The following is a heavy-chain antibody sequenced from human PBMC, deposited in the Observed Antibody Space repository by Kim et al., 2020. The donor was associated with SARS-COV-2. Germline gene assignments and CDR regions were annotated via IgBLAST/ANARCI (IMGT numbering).Heavy chain of an antibody. CDR3: ARGQTGYCSSTSCYGPYFDF. CDR2: INAGNGNT. J-gene: IGHJ4*03. V-gene: IGHV1-3*01. D-gene: IGHD2-2*03. Sequence: ASVKVSCKASGYTFTSYAMHWVRQAPGQRLEWMGWINAGNGNTKYSQKFQGRVTITRDTSASTAYMELSSLRSEDTAVYYCARGQTGYCSSTSCYGPYFDFWGQGTLVTVSS. CDR1: GYTFTSYA.